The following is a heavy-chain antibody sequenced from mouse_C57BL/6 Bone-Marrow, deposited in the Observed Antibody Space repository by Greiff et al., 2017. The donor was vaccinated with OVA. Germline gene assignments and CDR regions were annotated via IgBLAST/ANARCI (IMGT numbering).Heavy chain of an antibody. D-gene: IGHD1-1*01. CDR1: GYTFTSYW. CDR3: ARGAAVVAFDY. CDR2: IDPSDSET. Sequence: QVQLQQPGAELVKPGASVKLSCKASGYTFTSYWMHWVKQRPIQGLEWIGNIDPSDSETNYNQKFKDKATLTVDKSSSTAYMKLSSLASEDSAVYDCARGAAVVAFDYWGQGTTLTVSS. V-gene: IGHV1-52*01. J-gene: IGHJ2*01.